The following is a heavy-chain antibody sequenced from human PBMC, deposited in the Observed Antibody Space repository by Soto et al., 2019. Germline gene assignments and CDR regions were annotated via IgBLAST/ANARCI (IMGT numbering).Heavy chain of an antibody. D-gene: IGHD3-3*01. V-gene: IGHV4-34*01. CDR1: GGSFSGYY. J-gene: IGHJ4*02. Sequence: QVHLQQWGAGLLKSSETLSLTCAVYGGSFSGYYWSWIRQPPGKGLEWIGEINHSGITNNNPSLTSRVTTSVDTSKNQFSLNLTSMTGADTAVYYCARGSVDYNFWSGYYSRFYYFDFWGQETLVTVSS. CDR3: ARGSVDYNFWSGYYSRFYYFDF. CDR2: INHSGIT.